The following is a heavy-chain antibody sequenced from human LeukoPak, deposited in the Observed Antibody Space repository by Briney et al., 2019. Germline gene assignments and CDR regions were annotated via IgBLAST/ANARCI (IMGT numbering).Heavy chain of an antibody. CDR3: AREQITMIARADWFDP. CDR1: GGSISSSSYY. V-gene: IGHV4-39*07. CDR2: IYYSGST. J-gene: IGHJ5*02. D-gene: IGHD3-22*01. Sequence: SETLSLTCTVSGGSISSSSYYWGWIRQPPGKGLEWIGSIYYSGSTYYNPSLKSRVTISVDTSKNQFSLKLSSVTAADTAVYYCAREQITMIARADWFDPWGQGTLVTVSS.